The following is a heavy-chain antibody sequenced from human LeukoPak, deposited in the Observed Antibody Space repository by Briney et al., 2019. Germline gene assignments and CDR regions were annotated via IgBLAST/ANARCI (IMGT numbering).Heavy chain of an antibody. J-gene: IGHJ5*02. Sequence: PGGSLRLSCAASGFTFSSYSMNWVRQAPGKGLEWVSSISSSSSYIYYADSVKGRFTISRDNAKNSLYLQMNSLRAEDTAVYYCARAWFGELLFGAPPGPWGQGTLVTVSS. D-gene: IGHD3-10*01. V-gene: IGHV3-21*01. CDR1: GFTFSSYS. CDR2: ISSSSSYI. CDR3: ARAWFGELLFGAPPGP.